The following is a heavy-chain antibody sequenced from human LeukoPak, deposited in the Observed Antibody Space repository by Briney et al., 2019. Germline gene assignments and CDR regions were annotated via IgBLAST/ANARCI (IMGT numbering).Heavy chain of an antibody. CDR2: IKYDGSEE. CDR3: ARDKTSVTTFGY. D-gene: IGHD4-17*01. V-gene: IGHV3-7*03. Sequence: IKYDGSEEHYVDSLKGRFTISRDNAKNSLYLQMNGLRAEGTAVYYCARDKTSVTTFGYWGQGTLVTVSS. J-gene: IGHJ4*02.